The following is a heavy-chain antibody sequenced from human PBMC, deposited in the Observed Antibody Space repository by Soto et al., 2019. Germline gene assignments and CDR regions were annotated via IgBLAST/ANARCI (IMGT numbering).Heavy chain of an antibody. Sequence: GGSLRLSCAASGFTVSRNYMSWVRQAPGKGLEWVSVIYSDGSTYYADSVKGRFTISRDNSKNTLYLQMNSLRAEDTAVYYCARGSERPYFDYWGQGTLVTVSS. V-gene: IGHV3-53*01. J-gene: IGHJ4*02. CDR2: IYSDGST. CDR1: GFTVSRNY. CDR3: ARGSERPYFDY. D-gene: IGHD1-1*01.